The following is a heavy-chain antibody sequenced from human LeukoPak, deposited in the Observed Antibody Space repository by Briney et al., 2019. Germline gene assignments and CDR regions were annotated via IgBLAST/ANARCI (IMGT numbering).Heavy chain of an antibody. CDR2: IYYSGST. Sequence: SETLSLTGTVSGGSISSSGYYWGWIRQPPGKGLEWIGNIYYSGSTYYNPSLKSRVTISVDTSKNQFSLNLSSVTAADTAVYYCARRGGYNSRFDPWGQGTLVTVSS. CDR1: GGSISSSGYY. CDR3: ARRGGYNSRFDP. V-gene: IGHV4-39*01. J-gene: IGHJ5*02. D-gene: IGHD5-24*01.